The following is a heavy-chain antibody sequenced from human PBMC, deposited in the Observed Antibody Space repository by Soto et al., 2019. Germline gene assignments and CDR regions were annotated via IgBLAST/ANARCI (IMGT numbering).Heavy chain of an antibody. D-gene: IGHD2-8*02. CDR2: ISPNNGRT. Sequence: ASLNVSCKTSYYSVSNYSIAWARHSPGQGPEWMGWISPNNGRTNYAQNVKGRVVMTTDISTNTVYLELRSLRSDDTAIYYCGRCRTDSYAMDVWGQGTTVTVSS. J-gene: IGHJ6*02. V-gene: IGHV1-18*01. CDR3: GRCRTDSYAMDV. CDR1: YYSVSNYS.